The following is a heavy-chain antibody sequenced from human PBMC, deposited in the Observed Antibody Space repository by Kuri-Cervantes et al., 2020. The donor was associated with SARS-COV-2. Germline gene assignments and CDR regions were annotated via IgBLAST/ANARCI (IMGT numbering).Heavy chain of an antibody. V-gene: IGHV4-59*12. D-gene: IGHD7-27*01. CDR1: GGSISSYY. J-gene: IGHJ3*02. CDR3: ARDGTPKSWGSAFDI. CDR2: IYYSGIT. Sequence: SETLSLTCTVSGGSISSYYWNWIRQSPGKGLEWIGNIYYSGITNYNPALKSRLTISVDTSKNQFSLKLSSVTAADTAVYYCARDGTPKSWGSAFDIWGQGTMVTVSS.